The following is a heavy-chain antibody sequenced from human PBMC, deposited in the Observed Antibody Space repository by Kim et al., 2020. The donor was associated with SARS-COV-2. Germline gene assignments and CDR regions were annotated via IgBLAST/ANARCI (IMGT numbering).Heavy chain of an antibody. J-gene: IGHJ4*02. CDR3: AAGVLWFGELSALSY. Sequence: ADARKGRFTISRHNSKNTLYLKMNSLRAEDTAVYYCAAGVLWFGELSALSYWGQGTLVTVSS. V-gene: IGHV3-53*04. D-gene: IGHD3-10*01.